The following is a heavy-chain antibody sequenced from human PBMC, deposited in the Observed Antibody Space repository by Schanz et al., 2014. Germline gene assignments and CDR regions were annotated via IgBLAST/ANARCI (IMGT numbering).Heavy chain of an antibody. V-gene: IGHV3-23*01. CDR2: MIGSGSSV. J-gene: IGHJ4*02. Sequence: EVQLLESGGGLVQPGGSLRLSCAASGFTFSIYGMSWVRQAPGKGLEWVSRMIGSGSSVFYADSVKGRFTISRDNAKNSLFLQMNSLSAEDTAVYYCAKVAPAATYLDSWGLGTLVAVSS. D-gene: IGHD2-2*01. CDR3: AKVAPAATYLDS. CDR1: GFTFSIYG.